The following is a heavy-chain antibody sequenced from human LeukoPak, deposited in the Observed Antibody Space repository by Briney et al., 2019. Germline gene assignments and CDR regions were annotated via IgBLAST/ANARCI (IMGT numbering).Heavy chain of an antibody. D-gene: IGHD5-12*01. J-gene: IGHJ5*02. CDR2: IIPIFGTA. Sequence: SVKVSSKASGGTFSSYAISWVRQAPGQGLEWMGGIIPIFGTANYAQKFQGRVTITSDESTSTAYMELSSLRSEDTAVYYCARGGIVATLVRPWFDPWGQGTLVTVSS. CDR1: GGTFSSYA. V-gene: IGHV1-69*13. CDR3: ARGGIVATLVRPWFDP.